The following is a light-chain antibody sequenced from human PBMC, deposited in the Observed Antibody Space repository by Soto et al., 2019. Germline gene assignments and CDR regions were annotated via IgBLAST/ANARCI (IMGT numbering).Light chain of an antibody. J-gene: IGLJ2*01. Sequence: QSVLTQPASVSGSPGQSITVSCTGSSSDFGDDKYVSWYQQHPGKAPKLLISEVTNRPSGVSNRFSGSKSGNTASLTISGLQAEDEADYYCSSYTTNITPVVFGGGTKLTVL. CDR3: SSYTTNITPVV. CDR2: EVT. CDR1: SSDFGDDKY. V-gene: IGLV2-14*01.